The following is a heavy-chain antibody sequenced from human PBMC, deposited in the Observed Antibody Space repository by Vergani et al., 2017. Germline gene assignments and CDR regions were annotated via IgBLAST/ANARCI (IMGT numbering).Heavy chain of an antibody. D-gene: IGHD3-22*01. CDR3: AKDSRYYDTSGYYSD. CDR2: SSGSGGST. V-gene: IGHV3-23*01. CDR1: GFTFSSYA. Sequence: EVQLLESGGGLVQPGGSLRLSCAASGFTFSSYAMSWVRQAPGKGVEWVSASSGSGGSTYYADSVKGRFTISRDNSKNTLYLQMNSLRAEDTAVYYCAKDSRYYDTSGYYSDWGQGTLVTVSS. J-gene: IGHJ4*02.